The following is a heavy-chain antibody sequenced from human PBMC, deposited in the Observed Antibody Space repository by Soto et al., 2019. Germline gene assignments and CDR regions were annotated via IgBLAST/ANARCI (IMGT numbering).Heavy chain of an antibody. CDR3: ARAEQGCSSTSCYETFDY. CDR2: ISSSGSTI. V-gene: IGHV3-11*01. D-gene: IGHD2-2*01. CDR1: GFTFSDYY. J-gene: IGHJ4*02. Sequence: GGSLRLSCAASGFTFSDYYMSWIRQAPGKGLEWVSYISSSGSTIYYADSVKGRFTISRDNAKNSLYLQMNSLRAEDTAVYYCARAEQGCSSTSCYETFDYWGQGTLVTVSS.